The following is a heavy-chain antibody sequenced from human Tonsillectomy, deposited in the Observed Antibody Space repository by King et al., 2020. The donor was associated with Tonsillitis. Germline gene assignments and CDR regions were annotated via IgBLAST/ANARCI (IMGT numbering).Heavy chain of an antibody. CDR1: GYSISSGYY. Sequence: VQLQESGPGLVKPSETLSLTCAVSGYSISSGYYWGWIRQPPGKGLEWIGSIYHSGSTYYNPSLKSRVTISVDTSKNQFSLKLSSVTAADTAGYYCARNYYDSSGIYFDYWGQGTLVTVSS. CDR3: ARNYYDSSGIYFDY. J-gene: IGHJ4*02. V-gene: IGHV4-38-2*01. D-gene: IGHD3-22*01. CDR2: IYHSGST.